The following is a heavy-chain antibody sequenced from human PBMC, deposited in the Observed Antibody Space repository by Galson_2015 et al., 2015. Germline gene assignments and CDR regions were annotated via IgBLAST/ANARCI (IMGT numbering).Heavy chain of an antibody. CDR3: ARNKPRLSASGTLIS. CDR2: IKEDGGRR. CDR1: GFAFSTFW. Sequence: SLRLSCAPSGFAFSTFWMTWVRQAPGKGLEWVANIKEDGGRRNYPDSVKGRFTISRDNARKSVYLQMNSLRAEDTAVYYCARNKPRLSASGTLISWGQGTLVTVSS. V-gene: IGHV3-7*01. D-gene: IGHD1-1*01. J-gene: IGHJ5*02.